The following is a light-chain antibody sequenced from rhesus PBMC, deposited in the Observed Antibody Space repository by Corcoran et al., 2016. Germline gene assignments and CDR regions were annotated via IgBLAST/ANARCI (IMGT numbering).Light chain of an antibody. V-gene: IGKV1-19*01. J-gene: IGKJ1*01. CDR3: QQYDDLPWT. Sequence: DIQMTQSPSSLSASVGDKVTITCQASQGISSWLAWYQQKPGKAPKPLRYYASSLQSGVPSRISGSGSGTDYTLPISSLQPEDFATYYCQQYDDLPWTFGQGTKVEIK. CDR2: YAS. CDR1: QGISSW.